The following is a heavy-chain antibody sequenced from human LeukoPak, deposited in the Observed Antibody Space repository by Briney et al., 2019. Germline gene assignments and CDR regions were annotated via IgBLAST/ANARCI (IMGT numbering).Heavy chain of an antibody. CDR3: ARRFIGYYYYYMDV. Sequence: GGSLRLSCAASGFTFSSYAMYWVRQAPGTGLEYVSAISSNGGSTYYANSVKGRFTISRDNSKNTLYLQMGSLRAEDMAVYYCARRFIGYYYYYMDVWGKGTTVTVSS. CDR2: ISSNGGST. D-gene: IGHD3-10*01. CDR1: GFTFSSYA. V-gene: IGHV3-64*01. J-gene: IGHJ6*03.